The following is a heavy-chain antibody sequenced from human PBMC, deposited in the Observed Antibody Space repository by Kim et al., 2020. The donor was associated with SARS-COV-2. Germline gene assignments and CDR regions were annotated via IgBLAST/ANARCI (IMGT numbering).Heavy chain of an antibody. CDR3: ARASSPYSSGWANFDY. V-gene: IGHV1-3*01. Sequence: ASVKVSCKASGYTFTSYAMHWVRQAPGQSLEWMGWMNAGNGYTKYSKKFQGRVTITMDTSASTAYMELSSLRSEDTALYYCARASSPYSSGWANFDYWGQGTLVTVSS. J-gene: IGHJ4*02. CDR2: MNAGNGYT. D-gene: IGHD6-19*01. CDR1: GYTFTSYA.